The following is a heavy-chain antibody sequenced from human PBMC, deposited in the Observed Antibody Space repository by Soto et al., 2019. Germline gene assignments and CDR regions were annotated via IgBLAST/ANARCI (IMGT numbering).Heavy chain of an antibody. CDR2: ISGSGGST. J-gene: IGHJ4*02. V-gene: IGHV3-23*01. D-gene: IGHD6-19*01. Sequence: EVQLLESGGGLVQPGGSLRLSCAASGFTFSSYAMSWVRQAPGKGLEWVSAISGSGGSTYYADSVKGRFTISRDNSKNTLCLQMNSLRAEDTAVYYWARRSSGWYFDYWGQGTLVTVSS. CDR3: ARRSSGWYFDY. CDR1: GFTFSSYA.